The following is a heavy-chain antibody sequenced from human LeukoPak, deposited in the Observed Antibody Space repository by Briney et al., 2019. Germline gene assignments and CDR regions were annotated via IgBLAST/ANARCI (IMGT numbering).Heavy chain of an antibody. D-gene: IGHD3-3*01. J-gene: IGHJ5*02. CDR1: GGSFSAFF. CDR3: ARRRLRFHPGFDL. V-gene: IGHV4-34*01. CDR2: ISHNGTT. Sequence: NASETLSLTCAVYGGSFSAFFWSWIRQSPGKGLEWIGEISHNGTTNYSPSLKSRITISVDSSKNQFSLHVKSVTAADTAVYYCARRRLRFHPGFDLWGQGTLVTVSS.